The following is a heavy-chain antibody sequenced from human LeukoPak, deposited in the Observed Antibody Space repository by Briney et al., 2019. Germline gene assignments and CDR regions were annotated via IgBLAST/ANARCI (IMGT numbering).Heavy chain of an antibody. CDR1: GGSISSGGYS. Sequence: SETLSLTCAVSGGSISSGGYSWSWIRQPPGKGLEWIGYIYYSGSTYYNPSLKSRVTISVDTSKNQFSLKLSSVTAADTAVYYCARDFHHSSSSLDYYYYYMDVWGKGTTVTVSS. V-gene: IGHV4-30-4*07. CDR3: ARDFHHSSSSLDYYYYYMDV. CDR2: IYYSGST. J-gene: IGHJ6*03. D-gene: IGHD6-13*01.